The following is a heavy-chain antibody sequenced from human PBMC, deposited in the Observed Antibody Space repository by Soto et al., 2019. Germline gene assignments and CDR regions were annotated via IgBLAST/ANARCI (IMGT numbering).Heavy chain of an antibody. D-gene: IGHD2-21*02. V-gene: IGHV1-3*01. CDR1: GYTFTSYA. CDR3: AMVSPPSYCGGDCYSYYYYGMDV. Sequence: GASVKVSCKASGYTFTSYAMHWVRQAPGQRLEWMGWINAGNGNTKYSQKFQGRVTITRDTSASTAYMELSSLRSEDTAVYYCAMVSPPSYCGGDCYSYYYYGMDVWGQGTTVTVSS. CDR2: INAGNGNT. J-gene: IGHJ6*02.